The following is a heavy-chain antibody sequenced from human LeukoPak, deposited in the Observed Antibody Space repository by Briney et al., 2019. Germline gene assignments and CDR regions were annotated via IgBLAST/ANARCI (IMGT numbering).Heavy chain of an antibody. D-gene: IGHD4-11*01. CDR1: GGTFSSYA. CDR2: IIPIFGIA. CDR3: ARDYSDRYNWFDP. Sequence: RASVKVSCKASGGTFSSYAISWVRQAPGQGLEWMGRIIPIFGIANYAQKFQGRVTITADKSMSTAYMELSSLRSEDTAVYYCARDYSDRYNWFDPWGQGTLVTVSS. J-gene: IGHJ5*02. V-gene: IGHV1-69*04.